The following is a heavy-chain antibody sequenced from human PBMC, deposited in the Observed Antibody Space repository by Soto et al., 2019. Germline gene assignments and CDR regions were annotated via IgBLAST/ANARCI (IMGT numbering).Heavy chain of an antibody. J-gene: IGHJ5*02. CDR3: AGSIAVAGNWFDP. Sequence: SETLSLTCTVSGGSISSSSYYWGWIRQPPGKGLEWIGSIYYSGSTYYNPSLKSRVTISVDTSKNQFSLKLSSVTAADTAVYYCAGSIAVAGNWFDPWGQGTLVTVSS. CDR2: IYYSGST. CDR1: GGSISSSSYY. D-gene: IGHD6-19*01. V-gene: IGHV4-39*01.